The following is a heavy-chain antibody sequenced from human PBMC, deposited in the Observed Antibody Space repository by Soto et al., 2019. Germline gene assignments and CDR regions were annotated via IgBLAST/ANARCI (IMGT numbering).Heavy chain of an antibody. Sequence: SVKVSCKASGGTFSSYAISWVRQAPGQGLEWMGGIIPIFGTANYAQKFQGRVTITADESTSTAYMELSSLRSEDTAVYYCARDPDCISTSCQNGVMDGWGQGTTVTGSS. CDR2: IIPIFGTA. V-gene: IGHV1-69*13. CDR1: GGTFSSYA. CDR3: ARDPDCISTSCQNGVMDG. D-gene: IGHD2-2*01. J-gene: IGHJ6*02.